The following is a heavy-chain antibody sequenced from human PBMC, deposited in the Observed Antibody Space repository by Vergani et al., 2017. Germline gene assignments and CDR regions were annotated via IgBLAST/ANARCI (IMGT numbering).Heavy chain of an antibody. CDR3: ASGKYYSDSTSHFRGRYFDV. Sequence: QVQLQESGPGLVKPSQSLSLTCTVSGGSISGVSYYLSWVRQPAGKGLEWIGRIYYSGRTDYNTSLKSRVTISADTSKKQFSLRLTSVTAADTAVYYCASGKYYSDSTSHFRGRYFDVWGRGTLVTVPS. CDR1: GGSISGVSYY. J-gene: IGHJ2*01. CDR2: IYYSGRT. V-gene: IGHV4-61*02. D-gene: IGHD3-16*01.